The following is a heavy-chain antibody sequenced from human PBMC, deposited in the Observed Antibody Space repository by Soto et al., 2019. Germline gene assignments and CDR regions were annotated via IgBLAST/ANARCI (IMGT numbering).Heavy chain of an antibody. V-gene: IGHV3-30-3*01. J-gene: IGHJ4*02. Sequence: HVHLVESGGGVVQPGRSLRLSCEASGFMFTGYAMHWVRQAPGKGLEWVAVMSYDGSDKFYRASVKGRFTISRDISKNTRVLEMTSLRPEDTALYFCARGRGLAARPQHLDYWGQGTLVTVSS. CDR3: ARGRGLAARPQHLDY. D-gene: IGHD6-6*01. CDR2: MSYDGSDK. CDR1: GFMFTGYA.